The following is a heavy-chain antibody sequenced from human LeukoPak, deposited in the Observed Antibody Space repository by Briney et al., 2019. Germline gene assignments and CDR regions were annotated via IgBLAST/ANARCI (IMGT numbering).Heavy chain of an antibody. Sequence: ASVTVSCKASGYTFTSYYMHWVRQAPGQGLEWMGIINPSGGSTSYAQKFQGRVTMTRDTSTSTVYMELSSLRSEDTAVYYCARESLGQLVVNAFDIWGQGTMVTVSS. CDR2: INPSGGST. V-gene: IGHV1-46*01. CDR3: ARESLGQLVVNAFDI. D-gene: IGHD6-6*01. J-gene: IGHJ3*02. CDR1: GYTFTSYY.